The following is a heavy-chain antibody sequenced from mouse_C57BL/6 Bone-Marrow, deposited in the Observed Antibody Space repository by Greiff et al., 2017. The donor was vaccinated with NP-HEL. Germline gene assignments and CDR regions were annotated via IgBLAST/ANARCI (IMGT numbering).Heavy chain of an antibody. Sequence: QVQLQQSGPELVKPGATVKLSCKASGYAFSSSWMNWVKQRPGKGLEWIGRIYPGDGDTNYNWKFKGKATLTADKSSSTAYMQLSSLTSEESAVYFCAREGNYYGSSSSGWGTGTTVTVSS. V-gene: IGHV1-82*01. CDR3: AREGNYYGSSSSG. D-gene: IGHD1-1*01. J-gene: IGHJ1*03. CDR1: GYAFSSSW. CDR2: IYPGDGDT.